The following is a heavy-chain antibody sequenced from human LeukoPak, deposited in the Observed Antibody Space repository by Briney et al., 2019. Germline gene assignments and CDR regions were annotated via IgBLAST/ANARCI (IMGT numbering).Heavy chain of an antibody. V-gene: IGHV1-18*01. CDR2: ISAYNGNT. CDR1: GCTFTSYG. CDR3: ARAMVRGVITSSPTNWFDP. J-gene: IGHJ5*02. Sequence: GASVKVSCKASGCTFTSYGISWVRQAPGQGLEWMGWISAYNGNTNYAQKLQGRVTMTTDTSTSTAYMELRSLRSDDTAVYYCARAMVRGVITSSPTNWFDPWGQGTLVTVSS. D-gene: IGHD3-10*01.